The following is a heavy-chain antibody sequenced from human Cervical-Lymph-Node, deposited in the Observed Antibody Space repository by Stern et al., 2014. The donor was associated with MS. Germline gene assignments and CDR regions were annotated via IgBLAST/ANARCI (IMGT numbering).Heavy chain of an antibody. CDR2: AWYDGSTA. V-gene: IGHV3-33*01. CDR3: ARGHIPYAYNYLFDY. CDR1: GFPFSSYG. J-gene: IGHJ4*02. Sequence: VQLVESGGGVVQPGTSLGLSCAASGFPFSSYGMHWVRQAPGKGLEWVALAWYDGSTAYYTNSVKGRFTISRDNSKNTLSLQMNSLTAEDTAVYYCARGHIPYAYNYLFDYWGQGTLVTGSS. D-gene: IGHD5-24*01.